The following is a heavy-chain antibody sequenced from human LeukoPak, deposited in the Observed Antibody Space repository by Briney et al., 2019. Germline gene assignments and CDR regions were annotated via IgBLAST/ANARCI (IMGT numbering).Heavy chain of an antibody. V-gene: IGHV4-59*01. CDR1: GGSISSYY. J-gene: IGHJ4*02. CDR3: ARGRYGGNSAYFDY. D-gene: IGHD4-23*01. CDR2: IHYSGST. Sequence: PSETLSLTCNVSGGSISSYYWSWIRQPPGKGLEWIGYIHYSGSTNYNPSLKSRVTISIDTSKNQFSLKLSSVTAADTAVYYCARGRYGGNSAYFDYWGLGTLVTVSS.